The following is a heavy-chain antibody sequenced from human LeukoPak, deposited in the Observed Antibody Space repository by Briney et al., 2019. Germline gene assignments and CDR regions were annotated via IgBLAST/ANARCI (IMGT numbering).Heavy chain of an antibody. D-gene: IGHD6-13*01. V-gene: IGHV3-11*01. CDR2: ISSSGSTI. J-gene: IGHJ4*02. CDR3: ARYYSASSSSRFDY. CDR1: GFPFSDYY. Sequence: GGSLRLSCAASGFPFSDYYMSWIRHAPGKGLEWVSYISSSGSTIKYADSVKGRFTISRDNAKNSLYLQVNSLRAEDTAVYYCARYYSASSSSRFDYWGQGTLVTVSS.